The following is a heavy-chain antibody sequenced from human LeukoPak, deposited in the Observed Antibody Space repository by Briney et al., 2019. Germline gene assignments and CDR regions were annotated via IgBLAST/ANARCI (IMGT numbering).Heavy chain of an antibody. J-gene: IGHJ4*02. CDR3: ARYSPSSSSLGFDY. CDR2: INPNSGGT. D-gene: IGHD6-6*01. V-gene: IGHV1-2*02. CDR1: GYTFTGYY. Sequence: ASVKVSCKASGYTFTGYYMHWVRQAPGQGLVWMGWINPNSGGTNYAQKFQGRVTMTRDTSISTAYMELSRLRSDDTAVYYCARYSPSSSSLGFDYWGQGTLVTVSS.